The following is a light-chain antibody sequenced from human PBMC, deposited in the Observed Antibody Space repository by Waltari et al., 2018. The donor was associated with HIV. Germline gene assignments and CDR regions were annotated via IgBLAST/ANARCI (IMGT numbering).Light chain of an antibody. J-gene: IGLJ1*01. CDR1: SSDVGYYNY. V-gene: IGLV2-23*02. CDR3: CSYAGSSIYYV. Sequence: QSALTQPASVSGSPGQSITISCTGTSSDVGYYNYVSWYQQYPGKAPKLMIYDVTKRPSGVSKRFSGSKSGNTASLTISGLQAEDEADYYCCSYAGSSIYYVFGTGTKVTVL. CDR2: DVT.